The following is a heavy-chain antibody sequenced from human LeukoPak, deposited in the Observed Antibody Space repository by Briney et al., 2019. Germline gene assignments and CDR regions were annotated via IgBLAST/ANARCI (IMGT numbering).Heavy chain of an antibody. CDR3: ARDSGRYHNWFDP. D-gene: IGHD1-26*01. J-gene: IGHJ5*02. V-gene: IGHV3-48*03. CDR2: ISSSGSTI. Sequence: PGGSLRLSCAASGFTFSSYEMNGVRQAPGKGLEWVSYISSSGSTIYYADSVKGRFTISRDNAKNSLYLQMNSLRAEDTAVYYCARDSGRYHNWFDPWGQGTLVTVSS. CDR1: GFTFSSYE.